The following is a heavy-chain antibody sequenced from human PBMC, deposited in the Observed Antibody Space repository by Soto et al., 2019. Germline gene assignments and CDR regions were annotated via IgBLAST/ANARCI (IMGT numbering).Heavy chain of an antibody. CDR2: INPNSGGT. CDR1: GYTFTSYD. D-gene: IGHD3-10*01. V-gene: IGHV1-2*02. J-gene: IGHJ4*02. Sequence: GASVKVSCKASGYTFTSYDMNWVRQAPGQGLEWMGGINPNSGGTNYAQKFQGRVTMTRDTSISTAYMELSRLRSDDTAVYYFAMLRRVIPPPSYSFHFSGPGPLVTLS. CDR3: AMLRRVIPPPSYSFHF.